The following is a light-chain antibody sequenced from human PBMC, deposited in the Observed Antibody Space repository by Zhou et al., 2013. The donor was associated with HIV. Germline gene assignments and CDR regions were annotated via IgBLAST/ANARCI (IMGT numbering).Light chain of an antibody. CDR2: KAS. V-gene: IGKV2-30*02. CDR1: QSLVHSDGNTY. J-gene: IGKJ5*01. Sequence: DVVMTQSPLSLPVTLGQPASISCRSSQSLVHSDGNTYLNWFQQRPGQSPRRLISKASNRDSGVPDRFSGSGSGTDFTLKISRVEAEDGCGLYCMQGSHWPPITFGQGTRLEIK. CDR3: MQGSHWPPIT.